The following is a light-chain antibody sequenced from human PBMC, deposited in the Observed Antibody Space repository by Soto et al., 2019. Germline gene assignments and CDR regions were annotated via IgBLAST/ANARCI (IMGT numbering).Light chain of an antibody. CDR3: QSYDSSLSGAV. Sequence: QPVLTQPPSVSGAPGQRVTISCTGSSSNIGAGYDVHWYQQLPGTAPKLLIYGNSNRPSGVPDRFSGSKSGTSASLAITGLQAEDEADYYCQSYDSSLSGAVFGGGTQPTVL. CDR2: GNS. CDR1: SSNIGAGYD. J-gene: IGLJ7*01. V-gene: IGLV1-40*01.